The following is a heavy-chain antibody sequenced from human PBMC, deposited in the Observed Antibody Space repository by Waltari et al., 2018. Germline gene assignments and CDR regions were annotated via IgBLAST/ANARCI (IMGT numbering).Heavy chain of an antibody. Sequence: QVQLVQSGSELKTPGASVKISCKASGYIFTNYAIIWVRQAPGQGLELMGWIITSTGNPTYAQGFTGRFVFSLDTSVSTAYLEINNLKTEDTAVYLCTREVVPATSIVVNWFDPWGQGTLVTVSS. V-gene: IGHV7-4-1*02. D-gene: IGHD1-26*01. CDR3: TREVVPATSIVVNWFDP. CDR2: IITSTGNP. CDR1: GYIFTNYA. J-gene: IGHJ5*02.